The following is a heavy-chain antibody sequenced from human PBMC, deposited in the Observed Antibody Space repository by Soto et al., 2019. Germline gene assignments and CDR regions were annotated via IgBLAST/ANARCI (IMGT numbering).Heavy chain of an antibody. CDR3: ARSGDSSSYYYYGMDV. CDR2: ISSSSSTI. CDR1: GFTFSSYS. V-gene: IGHV3-48*02. J-gene: IGHJ6*02. D-gene: IGHD6-6*01. Sequence: EVQLVESGGGLVQPGGSLRLSCAASGFTFSSYSMNWVRQAPGKGLEWVSYISSSSSTIYYADSVKGRFTISRDNAKNSLYLQMNSLRDEDTAVYYCARSGDSSSYYYYGMDVWGQGTTVTVSS.